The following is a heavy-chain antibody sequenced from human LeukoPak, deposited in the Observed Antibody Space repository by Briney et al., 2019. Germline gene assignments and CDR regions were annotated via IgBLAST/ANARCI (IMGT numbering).Heavy chain of an antibody. Sequence: PGGSLRLSCTASGFTFGDYAMTWVRQAPGKGLEWVGFIRSKAYGGTTEYAASVKGRFTISRDDSKSIAYLQMNCLKTEDTAVYYCASDLDYYDTSVFDYWGQGTLVTVSS. V-gene: IGHV3-49*04. J-gene: IGHJ4*02. CDR1: GFTFGDYA. CDR3: ASDLDYYDTSVFDY. CDR2: IRSKAYGGTT. D-gene: IGHD3-22*01.